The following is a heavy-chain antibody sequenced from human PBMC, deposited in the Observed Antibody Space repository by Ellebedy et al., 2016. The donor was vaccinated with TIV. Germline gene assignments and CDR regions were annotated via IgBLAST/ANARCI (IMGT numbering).Heavy chain of an antibody. Sequence: GESLKISCAASGFTLSDFGMTWVRQAPGKGLEWVSHVNSGEAKSYADSVKGRFTISRDNAKNSLYLQMNSLRAEDTAVYYCARGNTLVRGVSGLGWLDPWGQGTLVTVSS. J-gene: IGHJ5*02. CDR2: VNSGEAK. CDR3: ARGNTLVRGVSGLGWLDP. CDR1: GFTLSDFG. D-gene: IGHD3-10*01. V-gene: IGHV3-69-1*01.